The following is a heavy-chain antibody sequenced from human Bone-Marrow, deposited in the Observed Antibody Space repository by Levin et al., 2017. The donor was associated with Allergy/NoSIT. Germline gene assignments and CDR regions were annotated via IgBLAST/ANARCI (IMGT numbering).Heavy chain of an antibody. Sequence: GGSLRLSCAASGFTFSSYGMHWVRQAPGKGLEWVAVISYDGSNKYYADSVKGRFTISRDNSKNTLYLQMDSLRAEDTAVYYCAKDRYYGSGNPDVDYWGQGTLVTVSS. J-gene: IGHJ4*02. D-gene: IGHD3-10*01. CDR2: ISYDGSNK. V-gene: IGHV3-30*18. CDR3: AKDRYYGSGNPDVDY. CDR1: GFTFSSYG.